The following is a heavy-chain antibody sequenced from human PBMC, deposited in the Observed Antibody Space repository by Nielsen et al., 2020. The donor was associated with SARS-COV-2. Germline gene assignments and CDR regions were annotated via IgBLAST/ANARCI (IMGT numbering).Heavy chain of an antibody. Sequence: GGSLRLSCAASGFTFSNYWMSWVRQAPGKGLEWVANIKQDGSEKYYADSVKGRFTISRDNSKNTLYLQMNSLRAEDTAVYYCAKTTGGVDYWGQGTLVTVSS. D-gene: IGHD1-14*01. V-gene: IGHV3-7*03. CDR1: GFTFSNYW. J-gene: IGHJ4*02. CDR2: IKQDGSEK. CDR3: AKTTGGVDY.